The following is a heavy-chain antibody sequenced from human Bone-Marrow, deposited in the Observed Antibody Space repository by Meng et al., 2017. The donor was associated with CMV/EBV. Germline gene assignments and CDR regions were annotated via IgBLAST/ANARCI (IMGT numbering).Heavy chain of an antibody. J-gene: IGHJ6*02. D-gene: IGHD1-26*01. CDR3: AKCSGSYFSGCGMDV. CDR2: ISWNSGSI. Sequence: SLKISCAASGFTFDDYAMHWVRQAPGKGLEWVSGISWNSGSIGYADSVKGRFTISRDNAKNSLYLQMNSLRAEDTALYYCAKCSGSYFSGCGMDVWGQGTTDTVSS. CDR1: GFTFDDYA. V-gene: IGHV3-9*01.